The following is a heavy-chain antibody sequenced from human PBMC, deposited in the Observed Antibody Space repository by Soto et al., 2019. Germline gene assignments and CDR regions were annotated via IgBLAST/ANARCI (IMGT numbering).Heavy chain of an antibody. J-gene: IGHJ4*02. CDR3: ATLYSGYDLGYFDY. CDR2: INAGSGDT. V-gene: IGHV1-3*01. D-gene: IGHD5-12*01. Sequence: APGQSLEWMGWINAGSGDTKYSQRIQDRATITRDTSASTAYVELSSLRSEDTAVYYCATLYSGYDLGYFDYWGQGTLVSVSS.